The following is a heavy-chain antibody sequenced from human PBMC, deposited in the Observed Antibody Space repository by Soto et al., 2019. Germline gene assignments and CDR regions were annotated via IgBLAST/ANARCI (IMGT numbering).Heavy chain of an antibody. D-gene: IGHD6-19*01. V-gene: IGHV3-30-3*01. Sequence: QVQLVESGGGVVQPGRSLRLSCAASGFTFSSYAMHWVRQAPGKGLEWVAVISYDGSNKYYADSVKGRFIISRDNSKNTLYLQMNSLRAEDTAVYYCARTPSRVLIAVAGILDYWGQGTLVTVSS. CDR2: ISYDGSNK. CDR1: GFTFSSYA. CDR3: ARTPSRVLIAVAGILDY. J-gene: IGHJ4*02.